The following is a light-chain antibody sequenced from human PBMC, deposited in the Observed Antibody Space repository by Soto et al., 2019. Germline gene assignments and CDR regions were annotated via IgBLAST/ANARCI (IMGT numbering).Light chain of an antibody. J-gene: IGKJ1*01. CDR3: QQYYDIPRT. CDR2: WAS. Sequence: DIVMTQSPDSLAVSLGERATINCKSSQSVLYSSNNKNYLAWYQQKPGQPPKLLIYWASTRESGVPDRFSGSGSGTHFTLTISSLQAEDVAVYYCQQYYDIPRTFGQGTKVDIK. CDR1: QSVLYSSNNKNY. V-gene: IGKV4-1*01.